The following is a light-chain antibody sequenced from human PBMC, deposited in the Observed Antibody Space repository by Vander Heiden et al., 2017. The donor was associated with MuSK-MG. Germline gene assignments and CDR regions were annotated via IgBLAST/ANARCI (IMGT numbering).Light chain of an antibody. CDR1: TSNIGAGYD. CDR3: QSYDNSLSGFWV. V-gene: IGLV1-40*01. CDR2: GNT. Sequence: QSVLTQPPSVSGAPGQRVTNSCTGSTSNIGAGYDVHWYQQVPGTAPKLLIYGNTNRPSGVPDRFSGSKSGTSASLAVTGLQAEDEADYYCQSYDNSLSGFWVFGGGTKLTVL. J-gene: IGLJ3*02.